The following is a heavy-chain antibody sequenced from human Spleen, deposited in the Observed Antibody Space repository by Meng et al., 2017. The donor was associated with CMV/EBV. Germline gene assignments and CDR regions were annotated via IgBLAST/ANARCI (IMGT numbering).Heavy chain of an antibody. CDR2: INHSGST. J-gene: IGHJ4*02. V-gene: IGHV4-34*01. D-gene: IGHD5-12*01. Sequence: LRLSCAVYGGSFSGYYWSWIRQPPGKGLEWIGEINHSGSTNYNPSLKSRVTISVDTSKNQFSLKLSSGTAADTAVYYCARVRQWLRLVGDYWGQGTLVTV. CDR1: GGSFSGYY. CDR3: ARVRQWLRLVGDY.